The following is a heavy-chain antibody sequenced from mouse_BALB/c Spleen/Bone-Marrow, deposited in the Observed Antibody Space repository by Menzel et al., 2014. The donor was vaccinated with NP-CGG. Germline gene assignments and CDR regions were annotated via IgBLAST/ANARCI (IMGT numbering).Heavy chain of an antibody. Sequence: EVKLVESGGGLVQPGGSRILSCVASGFTFSSFGMHWVRQAPEKGLEWVAYISSGSSTIYYADTVKGRFTISRDNPKNTLFLQMTSLRSEDTAMYYRARSGIGYYYGSNSYAMDYWGQGTSVTVSS. J-gene: IGHJ4*01. CDR2: ISSGSSTI. CDR1: GFTFSSFG. CDR3: ARSGIGYYYGSNSYAMDY. D-gene: IGHD1-1*01. V-gene: IGHV5-17*02.